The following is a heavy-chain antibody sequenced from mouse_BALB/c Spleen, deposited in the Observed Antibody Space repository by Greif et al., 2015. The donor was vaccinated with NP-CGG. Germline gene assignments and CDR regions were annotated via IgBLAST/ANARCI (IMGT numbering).Heavy chain of an antibody. CDR1: GFNIKDTY. J-gene: IGHJ3*01. D-gene: IGHD2-12*01. CDR2: IDPANGNT. CDR3: ARNDGFAY. V-gene: IGHV14-3*02. Sequence: EVQLQQSGAELVKPGASVKLSCTASGFNIKDTYMHWVKQKPEQGLEWIGRIDPANGNTKYDPKFQGKATITADTSSNTAYLQLSSLTSEDTAVYYCARNDGFAYWGQGTLVTVSA.